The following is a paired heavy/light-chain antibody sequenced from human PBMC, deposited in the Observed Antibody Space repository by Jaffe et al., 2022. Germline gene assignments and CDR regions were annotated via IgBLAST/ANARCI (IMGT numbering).Heavy chain of an antibody. CDR2: IYWDDDK. CDR1: GFSLSTNGVG. V-gene: IGHV2-5*02. CDR3: AHSAYASGSYRIIDY. J-gene: IGHJ4*02. D-gene: IGHD3-10*01. Sequence: QITLKESGPTLVKPTQTLTLTCTFSGFSLSTNGVGVGWIRQPPGKALEWLALIYWDDDKRYRSSLKSRLTITKDTSKNQVVLTMTNMDPVDTATYYCAHSAYASGSYRIIDYWGQGTLVTVSS.
Light chain of an antibody. V-gene: IGKV1-16*01. Sequence: DIQMTQSPSSLSASVGDRVTITCRASQGISNSLAWFQQKPGKAPKSLIYAASSLQTGVPSRFSGSRSGTDFTLTISSLQPEDFATYYCQQYDSYPLTFGGGTKVEIK. CDR1: QGISNS. CDR3: QQYDSYPLT. J-gene: IGKJ4*01. CDR2: AAS.